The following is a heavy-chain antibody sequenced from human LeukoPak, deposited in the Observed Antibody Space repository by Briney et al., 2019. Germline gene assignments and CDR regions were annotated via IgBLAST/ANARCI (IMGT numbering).Heavy chain of an antibody. J-gene: IGHJ5*02. Sequence: GASVKVSCKASGYTFTSYDINWVRQATGQGLEWMGWMNPNSGNTGYAQKFQGRVTMTRNTSISTAYMELSSLRSEDTAVYYCARGRMVRGVTWWFDPWGQRSLATVSS. CDR2: MNPNSGNT. D-gene: IGHD3-10*01. CDR1: GYTFTSYD. CDR3: ARGRMVRGVTWWFDP. V-gene: IGHV1-8*01.